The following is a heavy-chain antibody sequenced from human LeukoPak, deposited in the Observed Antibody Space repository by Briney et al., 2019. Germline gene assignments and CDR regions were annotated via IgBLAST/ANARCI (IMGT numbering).Heavy chain of an antibody. CDR3: AKGDTS. V-gene: IGHV3-30*02. D-gene: IGHD2-21*02. Sequence: PGGSLRLPCAASGFNFSNYDMHWVRQAPGKGLEWVAFIRYDGSDKYYADSVKGRFTISRDNPKNTLYLQMNGLRTDDTAVYYCAKGDTSWGQGTLVTVSS. CDR2: IRYDGSDK. CDR1: GFNFSNYD. J-gene: IGHJ5*02.